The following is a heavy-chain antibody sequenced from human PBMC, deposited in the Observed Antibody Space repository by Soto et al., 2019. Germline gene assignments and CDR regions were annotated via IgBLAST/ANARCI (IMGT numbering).Heavy chain of an antibody. Sequence: VGSLRLSCAASGFTFSSYAMHWVRQAPGKGLEWVAVISYDGSNKYYADSVKGRFTISRDNSKNTLYLQMDSLRAEDTAVYYCAGEFYYDSSGPMVYWGQGTLVTVSS. CDR3: AGEFYYDSSGPMVY. V-gene: IGHV3-30-3*01. CDR1: GFTFSSYA. D-gene: IGHD3-22*01. CDR2: ISYDGSNK. J-gene: IGHJ4*02.